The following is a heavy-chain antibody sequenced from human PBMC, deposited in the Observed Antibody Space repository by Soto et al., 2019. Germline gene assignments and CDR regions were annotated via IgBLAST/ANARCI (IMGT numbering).Heavy chain of an antibody. Sequence: PGGSLRLSCAASGFTFSSYAMHWVRQAPGKGLEWVAVISYDGSNKYYADYVKGRFTISRDNSKNTLYLQMNSLRAEDTAVYYFARDYTNYYDSSGFEPFDYWGQGTLVTVSS. J-gene: IGHJ4*02. CDR3: ARDYTNYYDSSGFEPFDY. CDR2: ISYDGSNK. V-gene: IGHV3-30-3*01. CDR1: GFTFSSYA. D-gene: IGHD3-22*01.